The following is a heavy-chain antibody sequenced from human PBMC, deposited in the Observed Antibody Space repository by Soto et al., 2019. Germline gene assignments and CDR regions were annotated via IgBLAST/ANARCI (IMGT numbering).Heavy chain of an antibody. V-gene: IGHV1-69*01. CDR1: GGTFSSYA. CDR2: IIPIFGTA. J-gene: IGHJ3*02. CDR3: ARGYYDSSGVDI. Sequence: QVQLVQSGAEVKKPGSSVKVSCKAAGGTFSSYAISWVRQAPGQGLEWMAGIIPIFGTANYAQKFEGRVTITADESTSTADMELSSLRSEDTAVYYCARGYYDSSGVDIWGQGTMVTVSS. D-gene: IGHD3-22*01.